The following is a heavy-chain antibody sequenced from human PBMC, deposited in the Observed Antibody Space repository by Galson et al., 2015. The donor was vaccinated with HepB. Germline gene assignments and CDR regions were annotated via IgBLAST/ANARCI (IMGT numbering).Heavy chain of an antibody. J-gene: IGHJ4*02. CDR1: GYSFTSYW. CDR2: IDPSDSYT. V-gene: IGHV5-10-1*01. CDR3: ARSGYSLGSGYRSQPQI. Sequence: QSGAEVKKPGESLMISCKGSGYSFTSYWISWVRQMPGKGLGWMGRIDPSDSYTNYSPSFQGHVTISADKSISTDYLQWSSLKASDTAMYYCARSGYSLGSGYRSQPQIWGQGTLVTVSS. D-gene: IGHD6-19*01.